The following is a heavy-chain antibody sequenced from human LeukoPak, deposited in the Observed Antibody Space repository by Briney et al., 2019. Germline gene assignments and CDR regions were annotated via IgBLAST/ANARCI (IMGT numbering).Heavy chain of an antibody. CDR1: GGSISSGSYY. Sequence: SEALSLTCSVSGGSISSGSYYWSRIRQPAGKGLEWIGRIYTSGSTNYNPSLKSRVTISVDTSKNQFPLKLSSVTAADTAVYYCARTASRGIAAAPWGQGTLVTVSS. CDR2: IYTSGST. CDR3: ARTASRGIAAAP. J-gene: IGHJ5*02. V-gene: IGHV4-61*02. D-gene: IGHD6-13*01.